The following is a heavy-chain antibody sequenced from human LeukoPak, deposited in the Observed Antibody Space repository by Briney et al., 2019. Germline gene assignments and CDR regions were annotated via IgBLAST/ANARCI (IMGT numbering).Heavy chain of an antibody. CDR2: IYTSGGT. CDR1: GGSISSGSYY. V-gene: IGHV4-61*02. J-gene: IGHJ3*02. Sequence: PSETLSLTCTVSGGSISSGSYYWTWIRQPAGKGLEWIGRIYTSGGTDYNPSLKSRVTISVDTSKNQFSLKLSSVTAADTAVYYCARVSLSTVTTGDAFDIWGQGTMVTVSS. CDR3: ARVSLSTVTTGDAFDI. D-gene: IGHD4-17*01.